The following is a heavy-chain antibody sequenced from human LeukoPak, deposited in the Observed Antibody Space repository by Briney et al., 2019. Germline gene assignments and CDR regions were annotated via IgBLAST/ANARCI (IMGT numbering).Heavy chain of an antibody. CDR2: IIASGDSA. V-gene: IGHV3-23*01. Sequence: GGSLRLSCAASGFTFSSYAMNWVRQVPGKGLECVSYIIASGDSAYYADSVRGRFTISRDNSKNTLYLQMDGLRAEDSAVYYCATHILFWSGLFDSWGQGALVSVSS. J-gene: IGHJ4*02. CDR3: ATHILFWSGLFDS. D-gene: IGHD3-3*01. CDR1: GFTFSSYA.